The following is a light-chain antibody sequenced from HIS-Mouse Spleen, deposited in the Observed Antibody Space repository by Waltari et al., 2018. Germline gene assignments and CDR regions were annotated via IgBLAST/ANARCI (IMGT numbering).Light chain of an antibody. CDR2: EVS. CDR3: SSYTSSIPYV. V-gene: IGLV2-14*01. CDR1: GCYVGGYHF. J-gene: IGLJ1*01. Sequence: QSALTQPASVSGSPGQSITIPCTGTGCYVGGYHFFSWYQHHPGKAPKLSVYEVSKRPSGVSNRFSGSKSGNTASLTISGLQAEDEADYYCSSYTSSIPYVFGTGTKVTVL.